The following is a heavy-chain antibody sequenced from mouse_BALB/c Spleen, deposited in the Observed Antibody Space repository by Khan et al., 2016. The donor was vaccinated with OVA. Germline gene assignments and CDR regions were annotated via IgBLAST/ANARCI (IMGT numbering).Heavy chain of an antibody. CDR2: IWAGGST. Sequence: VELVESGPGLVAPSQSLSITCTVSGFSLTSYGVHWVRQPPGKGLEWLGLIWAGGSTTYNSALMSRLTINKDNSKSQVFLKMNSLQPDDTAMYYCARDYSSSFEYFDVWGAGTTVTVSS. D-gene: IGHD1-1*01. CDR3: ARDYSSSFEYFDV. V-gene: IGHV2-9*02. J-gene: IGHJ1*01. CDR1: GFSLTSYG.